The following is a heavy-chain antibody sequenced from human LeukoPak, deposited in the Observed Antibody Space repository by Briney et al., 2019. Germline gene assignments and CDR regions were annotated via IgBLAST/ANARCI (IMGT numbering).Heavy chain of an antibody. CDR2: IYYSGST. CDR1: GGSISSYY. Sequence: SETLSLTCTVSGGSISSYYWSWIRQPPGKGLEWIGYIYYSGSTNYNPSLKSRVTISVDTSKNQFSLKLSSVTAADTAVYYCARDLGASDAAFDIWGQGTMVTVSS. CDR3: ARDLGASDAAFDI. V-gene: IGHV4-59*01. D-gene: IGHD1-26*01. J-gene: IGHJ3*02.